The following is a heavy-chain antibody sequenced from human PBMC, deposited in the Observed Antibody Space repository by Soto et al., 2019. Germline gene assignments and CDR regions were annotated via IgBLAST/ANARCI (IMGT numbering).Heavy chain of an antibody. V-gene: IGHV3-15*01. J-gene: IGHJ6*02. Sequence: PGGSLRLSCAASGFTFSNDWMSWVRQAPGKGLEWVGRIKSKTDGGTTDYAAPVKGRFTISRDDSKNTLYLQMNSLKTEDTAVYYCTTSGPSDFWSGSVTFYGMDVWGQGTTVTVSS. D-gene: IGHD3-3*01. CDR3: TTSGPSDFWSGSVTFYGMDV. CDR2: IKSKTDGGTT. CDR1: GFTFSNDW.